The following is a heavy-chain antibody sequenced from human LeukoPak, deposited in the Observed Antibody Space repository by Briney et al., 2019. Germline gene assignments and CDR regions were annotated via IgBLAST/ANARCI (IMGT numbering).Heavy chain of an antibody. V-gene: IGHV4-59*08. D-gene: IGHD3-10*01. CDR1: GGSISSYY. CDR3: VRHSGITLLRGVLES. J-gene: IGHJ4*02. Sequence: PSETLSLTCTVSGGSISSYYWSWIRQPPEKGLEWIGYIHYTGSTKYNPSLKSRVTISVDTSKNQFSLKLSSVTAADTAVYYCVRHSGITLLRGVLESWGQGTLVTASS. CDR2: IHYTGST.